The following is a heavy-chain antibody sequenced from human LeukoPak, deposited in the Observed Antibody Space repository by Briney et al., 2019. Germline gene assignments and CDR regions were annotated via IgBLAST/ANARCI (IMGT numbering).Heavy chain of an antibody. CDR3: ARAVDSSSSKVTP. J-gene: IGHJ5*02. CDR1: GGSFSLYY. V-gene: IGHV4-34*01. Sequence: SETLSLTCAVYGGSFSLYYWTWIRQSPGKGLEWIGEINHSGNTNYNPSLKSRVTISVDTSKNQFSLKLSSVTAADTAVYYCARAVDSSSSKVTPWGQGTLVTVSS. CDR2: INHSGNT. D-gene: IGHD6-6*01.